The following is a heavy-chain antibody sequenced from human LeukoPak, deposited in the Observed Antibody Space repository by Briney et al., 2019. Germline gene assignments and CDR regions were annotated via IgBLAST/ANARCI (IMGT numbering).Heavy chain of an antibody. CDR2: IFPGDSDT. J-gene: IGHJ4*02. V-gene: IGHV5-51*01. CDR1: GYSFTTYW. Sequence: GESLKISCKGSGYSFTTYWIGWVRQMPGKGLEWIGIIFPGDSDTTYSPSLQGQVTISADTSLNTAYLQWSSLRASDTAMYYCATSESQTRFDYWGQGTPVSVSS. CDR3: ATSESQTRFDY. D-gene: IGHD1/OR15-1a*01.